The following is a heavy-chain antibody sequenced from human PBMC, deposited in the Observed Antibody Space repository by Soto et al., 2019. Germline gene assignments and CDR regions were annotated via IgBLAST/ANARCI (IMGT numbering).Heavy chain of an antibody. Sequence: SETLSRTWVVSGGSFSTYYYNWIRQSPGKGLEWIGEINHSGSNNYSPSLKSRVTMSLDTSKNQFSLKLTSVTAADTAVYYCARGGSNDWQVAFDIWGQGTMVTVSS. CDR3: ARGGSNDWQVAFDI. CDR1: GGSFSTYY. CDR2: INHSGSN. V-gene: IGHV4-34*01. D-gene: IGHD3-9*01. J-gene: IGHJ3*02.